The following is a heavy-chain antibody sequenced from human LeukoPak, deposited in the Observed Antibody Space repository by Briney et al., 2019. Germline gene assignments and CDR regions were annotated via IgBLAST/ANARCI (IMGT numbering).Heavy chain of an antibody. CDR3: ARSSGWWSLDY. D-gene: IGHD6-19*01. CDR2: FDTGFGT. V-gene: IGHV3-23*01. CDR1: GFTFSTAS. Sequence: GRSLRLSCAASGFTFSTASLHWVRQAPGRGLEWVSAFDTGFGTYYPDSLKGRFTISRDNSKNTPFLQMNSLRAEDTAVYYCARSSGWWSLDYWGQGTLVTVSS. J-gene: IGHJ4*02.